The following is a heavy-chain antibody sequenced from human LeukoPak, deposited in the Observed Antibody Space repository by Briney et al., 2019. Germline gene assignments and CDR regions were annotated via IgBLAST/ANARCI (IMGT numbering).Heavy chain of an antibody. J-gene: IGHJ4*02. CDR1: GFTFSSYT. D-gene: IGHD3-22*01. CDR2: ISYDGSNK. Sequence: PGGSLRLSCAASGFTFSSYTMHWVRQAPGKGLEWVAVISYDGSNKYYADSVKGRFTISRDNSKNTLYLQMNGLRADDTAVYYCAPSSSGYYVHFDYWGQGTLVTVSS. CDR3: APSSSGYYVHFDY. V-gene: IGHV3-30-3*01.